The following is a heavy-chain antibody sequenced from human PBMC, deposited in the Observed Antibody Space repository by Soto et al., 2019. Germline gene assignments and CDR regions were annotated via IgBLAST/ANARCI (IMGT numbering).Heavy chain of an antibody. CDR3: ARDYSPCSSTSCYGYSSGWYDY. D-gene: IGHD2-2*01. Sequence: ASVKVSCKASGYTFTSYGISWVRQAPGQGLEWMGWISAYNGNTNYAKQLQGRVTMTTDTSTSTAYMELRSLRSDDTAVYYCARDYSPCSSTSCYGYSSGWYDYWGQGTLVTVSS. CDR1: GYTFTSYG. V-gene: IGHV1-18*01. J-gene: IGHJ4*02. CDR2: ISAYNGNT.